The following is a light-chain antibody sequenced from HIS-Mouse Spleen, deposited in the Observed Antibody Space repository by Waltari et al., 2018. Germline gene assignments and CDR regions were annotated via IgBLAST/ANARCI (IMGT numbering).Light chain of an antibody. V-gene: IGLV6-57*02. CDR2: EDN. Sequence: NFMLTQPHSVSESPGKTVTISCTGSRCSIASNYVQWYQQRPGSAPTTVIYEDNQRPSGVPDRFSGSIDSSSNSASLTISGLKTEDEADYYCQSYDSSNQVFGGGTKLTVL. CDR3: QSYDSSNQV. CDR1: RCSIASNY. J-gene: IGLJ3*02.